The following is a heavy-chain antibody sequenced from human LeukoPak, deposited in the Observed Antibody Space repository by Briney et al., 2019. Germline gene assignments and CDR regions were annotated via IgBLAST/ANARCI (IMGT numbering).Heavy chain of an antibody. CDR1: GFTFSSYA. V-gene: IGHV3-30*18. CDR2: ISYDGSNK. Sequence: GGSLRLSCAASGFTFSSYAMSWVRQAPGKGLEWVAVISYDGSNKYYADSVKGRFTISRDNSKNTLYLQMNSLRAEDTAVYYCAKDTSIAVAGYFDYWGQGTLVTVSS. D-gene: IGHD6-19*01. CDR3: AKDTSIAVAGYFDY. J-gene: IGHJ4*02.